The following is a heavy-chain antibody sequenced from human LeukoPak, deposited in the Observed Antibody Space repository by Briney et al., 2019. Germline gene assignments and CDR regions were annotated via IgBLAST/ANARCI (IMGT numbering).Heavy chain of an antibody. J-gene: IGHJ4*02. CDR3: ARGYCSSTSCSYFDY. Sequence: GGSLRLSCAASGFTFSSYAMSWVRQAPGKGLEWVSAISGSGGSTYYADSVKGRFTISRDNAKNSLYLQMNSLRAEDTAVYYCARGYCSSTSCSYFDYWGQGTLVTVSS. D-gene: IGHD2-2*01. CDR2: ISGSGGST. CDR1: GFTFSSYA. V-gene: IGHV3-23*01.